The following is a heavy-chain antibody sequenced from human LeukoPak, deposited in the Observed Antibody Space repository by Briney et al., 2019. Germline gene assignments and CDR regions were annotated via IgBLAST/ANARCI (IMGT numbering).Heavy chain of an antibody. CDR1: GYTFTAYY. Sequence: VASVKVSCKASGYTFTAYYMHWVRQAPGQGLEWMGWINPKSGGTNYARKFQGRVTVTRDTSISTAYMELSSLRSEDTAVYYCARSGSQLQAYYYYYYYVDVWGKGTTVTVSS. CDR3: ARSGSQLQAYYYYYYYVDV. D-gene: IGHD3-10*01. J-gene: IGHJ6*03. V-gene: IGHV1-2*02. CDR2: INPKSGGT.